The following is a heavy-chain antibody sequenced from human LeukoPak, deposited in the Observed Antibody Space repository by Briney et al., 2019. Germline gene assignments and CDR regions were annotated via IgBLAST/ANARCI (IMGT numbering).Heavy chain of an antibody. Sequence: PGGSLRLSCAASGFTFSSYWMHWVRQAPGKGLVWVSRINSDGSSTSYVDSVKGRFTISRDNAKNTLYLQMNSLRAEDTAVYYCARDGHYDILTGYFQDWGQGTLVTVSS. CDR2: INSDGSST. CDR3: ARDGHYDILTGYFQD. CDR1: GFTFSSYW. J-gene: IGHJ1*01. V-gene: IGHV3-74*01. D-gene: IGHD3-9*01.